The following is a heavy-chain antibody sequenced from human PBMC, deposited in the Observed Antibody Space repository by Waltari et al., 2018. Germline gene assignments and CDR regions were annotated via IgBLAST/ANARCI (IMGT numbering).Heavy chain of an antibody. Sequence: QLQLQESGPGLVKPSETLSLTCTVSGCSISSSSYYWGWIRQPPGKGLEWIGSIYYSGSTYYNPSLKSRVTISVDTSKNQFSLKLSSVTAADTAVYYCARQSYDSSGMADFDYWGQGTLVTVSS. CDR1: GCSISSSSYY. CDR2: IYYSGST. CDR3: ARQSYDSSGMADFDY. V-gene: IGHV4-39*01. D-gene: IGHD3-22*01. J-gene: IGHJ4*02.